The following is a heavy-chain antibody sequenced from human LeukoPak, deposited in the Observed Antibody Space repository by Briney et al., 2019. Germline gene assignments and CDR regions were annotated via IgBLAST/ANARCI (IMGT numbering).Heavy chain of an antibody. J-gene: IGHJ4*02. D-gene: IGHD3-16*02. CDR2: ISGSGGST. V-gene: IGHV3-23*01. Sequence: GGSLRLSCAASGFTFSSYAMSWVRQAPGKGLEWVSAISGSGGSTYYADSVKGRFTISRDNSKNTLYLQMNSLRAEDTAVYYCAKSYVWGRYRPPFDYWGQGTLVTVYS. CDR3: AKSYVWGRYRPPFDY. CDR1: GFTFSSYA.